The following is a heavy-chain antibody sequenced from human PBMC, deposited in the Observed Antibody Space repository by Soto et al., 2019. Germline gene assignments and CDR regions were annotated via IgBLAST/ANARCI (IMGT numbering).Heavy chain of an antibody. CDR3: ARVSYGDYGLDF. CDR1: GGTFTNYI. D-gene: IGHD4-17*01. Sequence: VHLVQSGAEVRKPGSSVNVSCKASGGTFTNYIITWVRQAPGQGLEWMGDIIPIFGTTNYAQKFQDRLTMTAYKSTTTAYMALTGLRVEDTAVYFCARVSYGDYGLDFWGQGTLVTVSS. J-gene: IGHJ4*01. V-gene: IGHV1-69*06. CDR2: IIPIFGTT.